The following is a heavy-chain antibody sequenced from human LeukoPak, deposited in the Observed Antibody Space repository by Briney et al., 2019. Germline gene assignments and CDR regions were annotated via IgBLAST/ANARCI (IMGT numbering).Heavy chain of an antibody. CDR1: GFTFSSYS. J-gene: IGHJ4*02. CDR3: ARGRLNSRKWEHFDY. Sequence: HGGSLRLSCAASGFTFSSYSMNWGRQAPGKGLEGVSYISSSSSTIYYADSVKGRFTISRDNAKNSLYLQMNSLRAEDTAVYYCARGRLNSRKWEHFDYWGQGTLVTVSS. D-gene: IGHD1-26*01. CDR2: ISSSSSTI. V-gene: IGHV3-48*04.